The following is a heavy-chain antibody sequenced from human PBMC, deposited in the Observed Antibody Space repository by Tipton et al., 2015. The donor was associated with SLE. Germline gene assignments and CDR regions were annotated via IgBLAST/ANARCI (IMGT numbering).Heavy chain of an antibody. CDR2: IYYSGST. CDR1: GGSISSSSYY. CDR3: AKDALYCSGGSCHAYAFDI. J-gene: IGHJ3*02. Sequence: TLSLTCTVSGGSISSSSYYWGWIRQPPGKGLEWIGSIYYSGSTYYNPSLKSRVTISVDTSKNQFSLKLSSVTAADTAVYYCAKDALYCSGGSCHAYAFDIWGQGTMVTVSS. D-gene: IGHD2-15*01. V-gene: IGHV4-39*02.